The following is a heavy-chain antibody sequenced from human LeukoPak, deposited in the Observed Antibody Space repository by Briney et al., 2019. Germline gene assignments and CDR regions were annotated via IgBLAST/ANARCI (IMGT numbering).Heavy chain of an antibody. V-gene: IGHV3-7*03. CDR2: TKPDGSAE. CDR1: GFTFRNYW. J-gene: IGHJ4*02. Sequence: GGSLRLSCAASGFTFRNYWMGWVRRAPGKGLEWVANTKPDGSAEYYADSVRGRFTTSRDNANNLLYLQMNRLRAEDTAVYYCAREQLERSFDYWGQGTLVTVSS. D-gene: IGHD1-1*01. CDR3: AREQLERSFDY.